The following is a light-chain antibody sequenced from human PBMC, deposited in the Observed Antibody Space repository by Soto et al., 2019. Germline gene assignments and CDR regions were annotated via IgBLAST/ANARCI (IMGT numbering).Light chain of an antibody. CDR3: QQRPNPIP. J-gene: IGKJ5*01. CDR2: DAS. CDR1: QSVSSY. V-gene: IGKV3-11*01. Sequence: EIVLTQSPATLSLSPGERATLSCRASQSVSSYLAWYQQKPGQAPRLLIYDASNRATGIPARFSGSGSGTDFTLPHRGQEPEDFVFYYFQQRPNPIPFGQGTRLEIK.